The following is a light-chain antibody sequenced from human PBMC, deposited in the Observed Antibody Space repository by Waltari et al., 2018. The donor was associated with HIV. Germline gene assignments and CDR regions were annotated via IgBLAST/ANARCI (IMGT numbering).Light chain of an antibody. Sequence: DIVMTQSPLSLPVTPGEPASISCRSSQSLLHSNGYNYLDWYLQKPGQSPQLLIYLGSNRATGVPHRFSGSGSGTDFTLKVSRVEAEDVGIYYCMQTPITFGQGTRLEIK. V-gene: IGKV2-28*01. CDR1: QSLLHSNGYNY. J-gene: IGKJ5*01. CDR3: MQTPIT. CDR2: LGS.